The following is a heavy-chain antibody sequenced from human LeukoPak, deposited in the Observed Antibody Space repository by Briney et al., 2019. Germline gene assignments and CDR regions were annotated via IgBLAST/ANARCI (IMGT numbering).Heavy chain of an antibody. J-gene: IGHJ4*02. V-gene: IGHV1-2*02. CDR2: INPNSGGT. CDR3: ARPVTTGYFDY. D-gene: IGHD4-17*01. CDR1: GYTFTGYY. Sequence: ASVKVSCKASGYTFTGYYMHWVRQAPGQGLEWIGWINPNSGGTNYAQKFQGRVTMTRDTSNSTADMELSRLRSDDTAVYYCARPVTTGYFDYWGQGTLVTVSS.